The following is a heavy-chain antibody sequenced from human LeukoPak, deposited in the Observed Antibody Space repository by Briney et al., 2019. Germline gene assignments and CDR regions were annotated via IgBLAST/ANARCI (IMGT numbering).Heavy chain of an antibody. CDR1: GFTFSSYS. D-gene: IGHD6-25*01. J-gene: IGHJ1*01. CDR3: ARDPFSAGAEYFQY. CDR2: IRSSSSYI. Sequence: GGSLRLSCAASGFTFSSYSMNWVRQAPGKGLEWVSSIRSSSSYIYYADSVRGRFTISRDNAKNSLYLQMNSLRAEDTAVYYCARDPFSAGAEYFQYWGQGTLVTVSS. V-gene: IGHV3-21*01.